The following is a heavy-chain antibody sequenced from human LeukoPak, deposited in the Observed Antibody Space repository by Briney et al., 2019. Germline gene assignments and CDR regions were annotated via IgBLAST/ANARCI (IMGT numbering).Heavy chain of an antibody. V-gene: IGHV1-18*01. D-gene: IGHD2-8*01. CDR3: VKGWSAPYFDY. CDR2: ISAYNGNT. CDR1: GGTFSSYA. J-gene: IGHJ4*02. Sequence: GASVKVSCKASGGTFSSYAISWVRQAPGQGLEWMGWISAYNGNTNYAQKLQGRVTMTTDTSTSTAYMELRSLRSDDTAVYYCVKGWSAPYFDYWGQGTLVTVSS.